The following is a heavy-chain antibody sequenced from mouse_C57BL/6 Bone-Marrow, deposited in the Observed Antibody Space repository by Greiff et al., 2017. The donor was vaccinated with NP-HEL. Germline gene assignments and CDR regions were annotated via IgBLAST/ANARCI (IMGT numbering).Heavy chain of an antibody. J-gene: IGHJ4*01. V-gene: IGHV3-6*01. CDR2: ISYDGSN. D-gene: IGHD2-5*01. CDR1: GYSITSGYY. Sequence: EVKLQESGPGLVKPSQSLSLTCSVTGYSITSGYYWNWIRQLPGNKLEWMGYISYDGSNNYNPSLKNRISITRDTSKNQFFLKLNSVTTEDTATYYCAREYYSNYVGAMDYWGQGTSVTVSS. CDR3: AREYYSNYVGAMDY.